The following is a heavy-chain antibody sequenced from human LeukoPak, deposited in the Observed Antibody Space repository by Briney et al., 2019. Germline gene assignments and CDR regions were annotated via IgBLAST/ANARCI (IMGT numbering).Heavy chain of an antibody. CDR2: IISDGSST. CDR3: ARIIVGATCFDY. D-gene: IGHD1-26*01. Sequence: PGGSLRLSCAASGFTFSSYWMHWVRQAPGKGLVWVSRIISDGSSTNYADSVKGRFTISRDNAKNTLYLQMNSLRVEDTAVYYCARIIVGATCFDYWGQGTLVTVSS. J-gene: IGHJ4*02. CDR1: GFTFSSYW. V-gene: IGHV3-74*01.